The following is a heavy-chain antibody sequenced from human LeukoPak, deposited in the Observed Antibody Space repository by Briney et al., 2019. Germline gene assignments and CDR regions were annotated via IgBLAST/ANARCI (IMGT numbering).Heavy chain of an antibody. CDR3: AREGYYDYVWGSSHTYYYYHMDV. D-gene: IGHD3-16*01. Sequence: ASVKVSCKASGYTFTGYYMHWVRQAPGQGLEWMGWINPNSGGTNYAQKFQGRVTMTRDTSISTAYMELSRLRSDDTAVYYCAREGYYDYVWGSSHTYYYYHMDVWGKGTTVTVSS. CDR1: GYTFTGYY. CDR2: INPNSGGT. V-gene: IGHV1-2*02. J-gene: IGHJ6*03.